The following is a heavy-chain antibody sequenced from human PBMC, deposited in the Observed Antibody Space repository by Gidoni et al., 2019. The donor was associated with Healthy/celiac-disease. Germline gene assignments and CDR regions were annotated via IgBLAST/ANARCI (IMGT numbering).Heavy chain of an antibody. CDR2: IYHSGST. D-gene: IGHD4-17*01. Sequence: QVQLQESGPGLVKPSETLSLTCAVPGYSLSSGYSWGWIRQPPGKGLEWIGSIYHSGSTSYNPSLKCRVTISLDTSKIQFSLKLSSVTAADTAVYYCASGGDYGGDNWFDPWGQVTLVTVSS. CDR1: GYSLSSGYS. CDR3: ASGGDYGGDNWFDP. V-gene: IGHV4-38-2*01. J-gene: IGHJ5*02.